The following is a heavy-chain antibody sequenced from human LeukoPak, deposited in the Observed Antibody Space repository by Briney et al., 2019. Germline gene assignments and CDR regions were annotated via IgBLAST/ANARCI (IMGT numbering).Heavy chain of an antibody. CDR2: IRSDGSDK. V-gene: IGHV3-30*02. CDR3: AKSLGYCRGGSCYP. Sequence: GGSLRLSCAASGSTFCSSGMHWVRQAPGKGLEWVASIRSDGSDKNYADSVKGRFTISRDNSKNTLYLEMSDLRPDDTAIYSCAKSLGYCRGGSCYPWGQGTLVTVSS. CDR1: GSTFCSSG. D-gene: IGHD2-15*01. J-gene: IGHJ5*02.